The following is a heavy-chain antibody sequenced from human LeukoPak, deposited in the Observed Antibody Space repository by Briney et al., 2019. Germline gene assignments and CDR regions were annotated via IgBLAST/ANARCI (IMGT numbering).Heavy chain of an antibody. CDR2: IYYSGSA. V-gene: IGHV4-59*01. Sequence: SETLSLTCAVYGGSFSGYYWSRIRQPPGKGLEWIGYIYYSGSANYNPSLKSRVTISVDTSKNQFSLKLSSVTAADTAVYYCARYKQGWLQAYFDYWGQGTLVTVSS. J-gene: IGHJ4*02. CDR1: GGSFSGYY. D-gene: IGHD5-24*01. CDR3: ARYKQGWLQAYFDY.